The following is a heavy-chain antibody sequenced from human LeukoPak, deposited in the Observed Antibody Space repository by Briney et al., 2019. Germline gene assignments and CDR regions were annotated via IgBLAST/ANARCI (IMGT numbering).Heavy chain of an antibody. CDR2: ISYDGGNA. J-gene: IGHJ3*02. V-gene: IGHV3-30*01. CDR1: GFTFRSHA. Sequence: GGSLRLSCAASGFTFRSHAMHWVRQDPGKGLEWVAVISYDGGNAYYVDSVKGRFTISRDNAKNTLYLQMNSLRPEDTAVYYCARDGLGGAFDIWGQGTTVTVSS. CDR3: ARDGLGGAFDI.